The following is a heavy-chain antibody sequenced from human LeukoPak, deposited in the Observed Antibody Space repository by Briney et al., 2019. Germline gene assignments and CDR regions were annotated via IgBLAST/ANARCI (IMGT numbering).Heavy chain of an antibody. D-gene: IGHD2-21*01. V-gene: IGHV1-46*01. Sequence: ASVKVSCKASGYTFIDYYIHWVRQAPGQGLEWMGLVNPRGAGTTYAQKFQGRVTMTRDTSTGTLYMDLSSLRSDDTAVYYCARGIYSYYFDYWGQGTLVTVSS. CDR1: GYTFIDYY. J-gene: IGHJ4*02. CDR2: VNPRGAGT. CDR3: ARGIYSYYFDY.